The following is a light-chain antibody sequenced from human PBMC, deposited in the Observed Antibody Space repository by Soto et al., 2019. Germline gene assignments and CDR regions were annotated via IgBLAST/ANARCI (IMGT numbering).Light chain of an antibody. Sequence: QSAVTQQPSVSGSPRHSITISCSGTSSDVGGYNYVSLYQQHPGKAPKLMIYEVNNRPSGVSNRFSGSKSGNTASLTISGLQAEDEADYYCSSYTTRSTVFGTGTKVTAL. V-gene: IGLV2-14*01. CDR2: EVN. CDR1: SSDVGGYNY. J-gene: IGLJ1*01. CDR3: SSYTTRSTV.